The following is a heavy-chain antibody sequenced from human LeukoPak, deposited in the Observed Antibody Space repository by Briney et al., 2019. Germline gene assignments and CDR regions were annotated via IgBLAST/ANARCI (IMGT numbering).Heavy chain of an antibody. CDR3: ARGSDSSGWYSHYYYYYYMDV. V-gene: IGHV4-34*01. CDR2: INHSGST. J-gene: IGHJ6*03. Sequence: SETLSLTCAVYGGSFSGYYWSWIRQPPGKGLEWIGEINHSGSTNYNPSLKSRVTTSVDTSKNQFSLKLSSVTAADTAVYYCARGSDSSGWYSHYYYYYYMDVWGKGTTVTVSS. CDR1: GGSFSGYY. D-gene: IGHD6-19*01.